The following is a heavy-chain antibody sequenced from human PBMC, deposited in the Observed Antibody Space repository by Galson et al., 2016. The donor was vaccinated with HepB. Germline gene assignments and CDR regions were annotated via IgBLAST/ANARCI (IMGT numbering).Heavy chain of an antibody. CDR2: IVVANGHT. D-gene: IGHD1-1*01. CDR3: AATQQLSGALDI. J-gene: IGHJ3*02. CDR1: GFNFRSTA. Sequence: SVQVSCKASGFNFRSTAVQWVGHARGQRLEWIGWIVVANGHTTDAEKFQGGVTITRDMSTGTAYMELSSLRSEDTALYYCAATQQLSGALDIWGQGTMVTVSS. V-gene: IGHV1-58*01.